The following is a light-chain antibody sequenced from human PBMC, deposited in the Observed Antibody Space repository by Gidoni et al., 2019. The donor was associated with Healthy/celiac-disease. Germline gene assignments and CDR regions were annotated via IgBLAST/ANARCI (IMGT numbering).Light chain of an antibody. Sequence: IERTQSPSSLSASGGDRVTITCRASQSISSYLNWYQQKPGKAPKLLIYAASSLQSGVPSRFSGSGSGTDFTLTISSLQPEDFATYYCQQIYSTPRTFGQGTKLEIK. CDR2: AAS. J-gene: IGKJ2*01. V-gene: IGKV1-39*01. CDR1: QSISSY. CDR3: QQIYSTPRT.